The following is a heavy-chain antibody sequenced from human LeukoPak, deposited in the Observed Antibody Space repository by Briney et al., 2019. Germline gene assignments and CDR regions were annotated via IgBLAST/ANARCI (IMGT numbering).Heavy chain of an antibody. CDR3: ARAHYYDSNLFDY. CDR2: IYYSGST. D-gene: IGHD3-22*01. V-gene: IGHV4-59*08. CDR1: GGSISSYY. J-gene: IGHJ4*02. Sequence: SETLSLTCTVSGGSISSYYWSWIPQPPGKGLGWIGYIYYSGSTNYNPSLKSRVTISVATTKNQFSLKLSSVTAADTAVYYCARAHYYDSNLFDYWGQGALVTVSS.